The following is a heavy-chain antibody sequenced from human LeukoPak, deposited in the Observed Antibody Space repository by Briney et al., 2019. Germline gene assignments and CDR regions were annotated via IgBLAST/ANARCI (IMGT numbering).Heavy chain of an antibody. CDR3: ARFYWAFDY. J-gene: IGHJ4*02. Sequence: GGSLRLSCAASGFTFSDHYMDWVRQAPGKGLEWVGRTRNKANSYTTEYAASVKGRFTISRDDSKNSLYLQRNSLKTEDAAVYYCARFYWAFDYWGQGTLVTVSS. V-gene: IGHV3-72*01. CDR2: TRNKANSYTT. CDR1: GFTFSDHY. D-gene: IGHD2-8*02.